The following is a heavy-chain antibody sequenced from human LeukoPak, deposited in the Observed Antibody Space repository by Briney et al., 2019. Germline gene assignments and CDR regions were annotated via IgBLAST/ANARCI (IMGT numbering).Heavy chain of an antibody. CDR3: ARESDSSGXXYFDY. V-gene: IGHV1-18*01. J-gene: IGHJ4*02. D-gene: IGHD3-22*01. Sequence: GASVKVSCKASGYTFTSYGISWVRQAPGQGLEWMGWISAYNGNTNYAQKLQGRVTMTTDTSTSTAYMELRSLRSDDTAVYYCARESDSSGXXYFDYWGQGTLVTVSS. CDR2: ISAYNGNT. CDR1: GYTFTSYG.